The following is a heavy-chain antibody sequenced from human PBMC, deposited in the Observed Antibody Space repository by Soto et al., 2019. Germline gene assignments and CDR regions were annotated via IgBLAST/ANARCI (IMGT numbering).Heavy chain of an antibody. V-gene: IGHV6-1*01. J-gene: IGHJ4*02. CDR1: GDSVSSNSAA. Sequence: SQTLSLTCVISGDSVSSNSAAWNWIRQSPSRGLEWLGRTYYRSKWYNDYAVSVKSRITINPDTSKNQFSLQLNSVTPEDTAVYYCARDRTVTTLPQRYFDYWGQGTLVTVSS. CDR3: ARDRTVTTLPQRYFDY. CDR2: TYYRSKWYN. D-gene: IGHD4-17*01.